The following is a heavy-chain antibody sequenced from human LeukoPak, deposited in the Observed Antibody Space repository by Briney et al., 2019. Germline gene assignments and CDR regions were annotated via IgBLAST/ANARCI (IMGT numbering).Heavy chain of an antibody. CDR2: IYSDGNT. V-gene: IGHV3-53*01. D-gene: IGHD3-10*01. Sequence: PGGSLRLSCAASGFSVTSNYMSWVRQAPGKGLEWVSIIYSDGNTYYSDSVKGRFTISRDNSKNTLHLQMNSLRAEDTAVYSCAGDGLRSSGTPYYYQYMDVWGKGTTVTVSS. J-gene: IGHJ6*03. CDR3: AGDGLRSSGTPYYYQYMDV. CDR1: GFSVTSNY.